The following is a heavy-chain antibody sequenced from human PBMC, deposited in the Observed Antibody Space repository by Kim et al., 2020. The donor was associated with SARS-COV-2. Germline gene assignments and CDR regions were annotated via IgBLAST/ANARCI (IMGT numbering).Heavy chain of an antibody. D-gene: IGHD3-9*01. CDR2: IDPSDSYT. V-gene: IGHV5-10-1*01. CDR3: ARGYYDILTGYSNWFDP. Sequence: GESLKISCKGSGYSFTSYWISWVRQMPGKGLEWMGRIDPSDSYTNYSPSFQGHVTISADKSISTAYLQWGSLKASDTAMYYCARGYYDILTGYSNWFDPWGQGTLVTVSS. CDR1: GYSFTSYW. J-gene: IGHJ5*02.